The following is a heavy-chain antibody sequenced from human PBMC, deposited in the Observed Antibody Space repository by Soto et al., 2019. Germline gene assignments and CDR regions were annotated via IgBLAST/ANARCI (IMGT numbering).Heavy chain of an antibody. CDR2: IWYDGSNK. CDR1: GFTFSNYA. J-gene: IGHJ4*02. D-gene: IGHD3-22*01. Sequence: VQLLVSGGGLVQPGGSLRLSCAASGFTFSNYAMSWVRQGPGKGLEWVAVIWYDGSNKYYADSVKGRFTISRDNSKNTLYLQMNSLRAEDTAVYYCARDRYYYDSSGYLFDYWGQGTLVTVSS. V-gene: IGHV3-33*08. CDR3: ARDRYYYDSSGYLFDY.